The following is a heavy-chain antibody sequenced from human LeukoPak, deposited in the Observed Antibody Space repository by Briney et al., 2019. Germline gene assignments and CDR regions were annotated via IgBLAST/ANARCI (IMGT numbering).Heavy chain of an antibody. V-gene: IGHV3-30*03. J-gene: IGHJ4*02. CDR3: ARDFSIGAADYYFDY. CDR1: GFTFSSYA. CDR2: IASDGRDK. D-gene: IGHD6-13*01. Sequence: GGSLRLSCSACGFTFSSYALHWVRQAPGKGLEWVAVIASDGRDKQYADSVKGRFTISRDNSMNTLYLQMDSLRAEDTAVFYCARDFSIGAADYYFDYWGQGTLVTVSS.